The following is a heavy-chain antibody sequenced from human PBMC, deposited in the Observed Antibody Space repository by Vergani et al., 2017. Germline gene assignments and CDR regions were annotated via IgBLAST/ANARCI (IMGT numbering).Heavy chain of an antibody. Sequence: QVQLVESGGGVVQPGRSLRLSCAASGFTFSSYGMHWVRQAPGKGLEWVAVISYDGSNKYYADSVKGRFTISRDNSKNTLYLQMNSLRAEDTAVYYCAKEGNYDIWTGYTGFYYYYMDVWGKGNPGHRLL. CDR1: GFTFSSYG. CDR2: ISYDGSNK. J-gene: IGHJ6*03. CDR3: AKEGNYDIWTGYTGFYYYYMDV. V-gene: IGHV3-30*18. D-gene: IGHD3-9*01.